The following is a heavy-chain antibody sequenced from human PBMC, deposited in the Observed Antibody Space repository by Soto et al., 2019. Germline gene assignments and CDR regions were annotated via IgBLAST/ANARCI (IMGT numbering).Heavy chain of an antibody. CDR3: AXXXXXXXYGMDX. J-gene: IGHJ6*02. Sequence: QVQLQESGPGLVKPSGTLSLTCAVSGGSISSSNWWSWVRQPPGKGLEWIGEIYHSGSTNYNPSLKSRVTISVDKSKNQFSLKLXSXTAAXXAVYXXAXXXXXXXYGMDXWGQGTTVTVSS. V-gene: IGHV4-4*02. CDR2: IYHSGST. CDR1: GGSISSSNW.